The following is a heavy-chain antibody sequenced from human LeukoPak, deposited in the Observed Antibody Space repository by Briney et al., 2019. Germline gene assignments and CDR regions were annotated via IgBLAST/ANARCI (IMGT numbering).Heavy chain of an antibody. V-gene: IGHV4-4*07. J-gene: IGHJ4*02. CDR2: IYSSGTN. Sequence: SETLSLTCTVSGASISGYFWSWVRQPAGKGLEWIGRIYSSGTNNYNPSLKSRVTLSLDTSKNHFSLNLTSVTAADTAVYYCAREPTSGREPTSGRPLDYWGQGTLVTVSS. CDR1: GASISGYF. CDR3: AREPTSGREPTSGRPLDY. D-gene: IGHD5-12*01.